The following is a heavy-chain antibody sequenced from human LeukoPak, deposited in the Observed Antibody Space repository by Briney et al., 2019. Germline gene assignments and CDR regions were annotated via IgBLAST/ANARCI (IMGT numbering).Heavy chain of an antibody. J-gene: IGHJ5*02. D-gene: IGHD2-15*01. V-gene: IGHV1-24*01. Sequence: ASVKVSCKVSGYTLTELSMHWVRQAPGKGLEWMGGFDPEDGETIYAQKFQGRVTMTRNTSISTAYMELSSLRSEDTAVYYCARVPLVVVVAATRSRYNWFDPWGQGTLVTVSS. CDR3: ARVPLVVVVAATRSRYNWFDP. CDR2: FDPEDGET. CDR1: GYTLTELS.